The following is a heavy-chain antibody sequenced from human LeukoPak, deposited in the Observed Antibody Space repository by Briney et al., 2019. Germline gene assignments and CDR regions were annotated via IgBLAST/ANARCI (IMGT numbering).Heavy chain of an antibody. CDR2: INHSGST. D-gene: IGHD3-16*01. V-gene: IGHV4-34*01. CDR1: GGSISSYY. Sequence: KPSETLSLTCTVSGGSISSYYWSWIRQPPGKGLEWIGEINHSGSTNYNPSLKSRVTISVDTSENQFSLKLSSVTAADTAVYYCARHLTYGGLDYWGQGTLVTVSS. CDR3: ARHLTYGGLDY. J-gene: IGHJ4*02.